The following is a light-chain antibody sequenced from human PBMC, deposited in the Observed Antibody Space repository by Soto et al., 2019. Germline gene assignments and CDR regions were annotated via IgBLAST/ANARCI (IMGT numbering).Light chain of an antibody. Sequence: EIVMTQSPATLSVSPGERATLSCRASQSVDSKLAWYQQKPGQGPRLLIYGASSRATGIPARFSGSGSGTEFTLTISSLQSEDCAVYYCQHYSPWLWTFGQGTKVEIK. CDR2: GAS. CDR1: QSVDSK. CDR3: QHYSPWLWT. V-gene: IGKV3-15*01. J-gene: IGKJ1*01.